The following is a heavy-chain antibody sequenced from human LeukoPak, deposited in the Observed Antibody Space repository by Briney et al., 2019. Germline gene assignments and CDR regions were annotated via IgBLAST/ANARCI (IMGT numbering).Heavy chain of an antibody. Sequence: GGSLRLSCAASGFTFSSYGMHWVRQAPGKGLEWVAFIRYDGSNKYYADSVKGRFTISRDNSKNTLYLQMNSLRAEDTAVYYCAKGPIGFDDYGDQIWGQGTMVTVPS. J-gene: IGHJ3*02. CDR1: GFTFSSYG. D-gene: IGHD4-17*01. CDR3: AKGPIGFDDYGDQI. CDR2: IRYDGSNK. V-gene: IGHV3-30*02.